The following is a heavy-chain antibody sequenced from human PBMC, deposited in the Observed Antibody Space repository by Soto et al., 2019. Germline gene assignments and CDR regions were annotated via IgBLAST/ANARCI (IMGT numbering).Heavy chain of an antibody. J-gene: IGHJ3*02. Sequence: EVQLLESGEGLVQPGGSLRLSCAASGFTFSSYAMSWVRQAPGKGLEWVSAISGSGGSTYYADSVKGRFTISRDNSKNTLYLQMNSLRAEDTAVYYCAKATTYYDFWSGYPDDAFDIWGQGTMVTVSS. CDR2: ISGSGGST. CDR1: GFTFSSYA. V-gene: IGHV3-23*01. CDR3: AKATTYYDFWSGYPDDAFDI. D-gene: IGHD3-3*01.